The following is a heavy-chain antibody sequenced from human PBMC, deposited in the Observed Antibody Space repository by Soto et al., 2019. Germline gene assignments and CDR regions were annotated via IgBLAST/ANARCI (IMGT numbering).Heavy chain of an antibody. V-gene: IGHV3-23*01. CDR3: AKVGYYDSSGHNWFDP. J-gene: IGHJ5*02. CDR2: ISGIGGST. CDR1: GFTFSSYV. Sequence: GGSLRLSCAVSGFTFSSYVMSWVRQAPGKGLKWVSAISGIGGSTYYADSVKGRFTISRDTSKNTLYLQMNSLRADDTAVYYCAKVGYYDSSGHNWFDPWGKGTLVTVSS. D-gene: IGHD3-22*01.